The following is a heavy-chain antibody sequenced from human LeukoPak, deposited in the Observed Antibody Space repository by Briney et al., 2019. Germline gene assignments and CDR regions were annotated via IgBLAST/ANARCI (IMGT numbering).Heavy chain of an antibody. CDR2: TQYRSKWYN. CDR3: AGQSGWFDS. CDR1: GDSVSRSGVA. D-gene: IGHD3-3*01. J-gene: IGHJ5*01. Sequence: PSQTLSLTCAISGDSVSRSGVAWHWIRQSPSRGLEWLGRTQYRSKWYNDYAVSVRSRMTINTDTSKNHFSLQLTSVTPEDTAVYYCAGQSGWFDSWGQGTLLTVSS. V-gene: IGHV6-1*01.